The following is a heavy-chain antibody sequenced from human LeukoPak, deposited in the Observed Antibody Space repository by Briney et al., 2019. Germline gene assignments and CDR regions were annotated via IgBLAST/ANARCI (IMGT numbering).Heavy chain of an antibody. CDR2: INPSGGST. J-gene: IGHJ6*03. CDR3: ARAVAGSYYYYYYYMDV. CDR1: GYTFTSYY. V-gene: IGHV1-46*01. Sequence: ASVKVSCKASGYTFTSYYMHWVRQATGQGLEWMGIINPSGGSTSYAQKFQGRVTMTRDTSTTTVYMELSSLRSEDTAVYYCARAVAGSYYYYYYYMDVWGKGTTVTISS. D-gene: IGHD6-19*01.